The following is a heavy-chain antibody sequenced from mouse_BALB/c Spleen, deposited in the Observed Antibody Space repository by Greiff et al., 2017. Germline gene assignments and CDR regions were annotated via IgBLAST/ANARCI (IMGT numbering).Heavy chain of an antibody. D-gene: IGHD2-14*01. CDR2: IYPGNSDT. Sequence: EVQLQQSGTVLARPGASVKMSCKASGYTFTSYWMHWVKQRPGQGLEWIGAIYPGNSDTSYNQKFKGKAKLTAVTSTSTAYMELSSLTNEDSAVYYCTYYRYDLYAMDYWGQGTSVTVSS. J-gene: IGHJ4*01. V-gene: IGHV1-5*01. CDR3: TYYRYDLYAMDY. CDR1: GYTFTSYW.